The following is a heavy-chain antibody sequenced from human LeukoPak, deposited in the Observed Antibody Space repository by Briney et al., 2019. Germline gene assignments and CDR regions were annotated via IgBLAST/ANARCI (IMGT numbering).Heavy chain of an antibody. D-gene: IGHD5-24*01. Sequence: GGSLRLSCAASGFTFSDYYMSWIRQAPGKGLEWVSYISSSGSTIYYADSVKGRFTISRDNAKNSLYLQMNSLRAEDTAVCYCARGAMVATIFTGFDPWGQGTLVTVSS. CDR1: GFTFSDYY. V-gene: IGHV3-11*01. J-gene: IGHJ5*02. CDR3: ARGAMVATIFTGFDP. CDR2: ISSSGSTI.